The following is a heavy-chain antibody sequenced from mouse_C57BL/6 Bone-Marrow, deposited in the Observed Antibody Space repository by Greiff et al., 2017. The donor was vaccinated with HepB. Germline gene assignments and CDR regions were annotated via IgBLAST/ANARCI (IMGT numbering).Heavy chain of an antibody. Sequence: EVQLQQSGPELVKPGASVKIPCKASGYTFTDYNMDWVKQSHGKSLEWIGDINPNNGGTIYNQKFKGKATLTVDKSSSTAYMELRSLTSEDTAVYYCARWYYDYDDPFAYWGQGTLVTVSA. J-gene: IGHJ3*01. D-gene: IGHD2-4*01. CDR2: INPNNGGT. CDR3: ARWYYDYDDPFAY. V-gene: IGHV1-18*01. CDR1: GYTFTDYN.